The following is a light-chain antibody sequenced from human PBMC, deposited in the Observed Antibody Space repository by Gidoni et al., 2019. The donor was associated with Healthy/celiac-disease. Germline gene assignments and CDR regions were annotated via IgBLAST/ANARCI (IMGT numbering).Light chain of an antibody. CDR3: QQTLT. Sequence: DIQMTQSPSTLSASVGHRVTITFRDSQSISSWLAWYQQKPGKDPKLLIYKASSLESGVPSRFSGSGSGTEFTLTISSLQPDDFATYYCQQTLTFGQGTKVEIK. CDR2: KAS. CDR1: QSISSW. V-gene: IGKV1-5*03. J-gene: IGKJ1*01.